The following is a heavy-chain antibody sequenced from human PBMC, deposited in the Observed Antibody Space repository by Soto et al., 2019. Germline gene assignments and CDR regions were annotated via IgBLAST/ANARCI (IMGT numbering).Heavy chain of an antibody. CDR3: AGTNFMITGGGADY. J-gene: IGHJ4*02. CDR2: IYYSGST. CDR1: GGSISSGDYY. V-gene: IGHV4-30-4*01. Sequence: QVQLQESGPGLVKPSQTLSLTCTVSGGSISSGDYYWSWIRQPPGKGLGWLGYIYYSGSTYYNPSLKSRITISVDKSKNQFSLKLSSVTAADTALYYCAGTNFMITGGGADYWGQGTLVTVSS. D-gene: IGHD3-16*01.